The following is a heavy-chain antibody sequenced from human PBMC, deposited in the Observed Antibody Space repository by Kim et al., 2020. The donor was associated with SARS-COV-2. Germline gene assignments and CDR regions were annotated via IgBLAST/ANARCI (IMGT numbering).Heavy chain of an antibody. CDR3: ARDRYNWNERTYYYGMDV. CDR1: GFTFSSYS. V-gene: IGHV3-21*01. CDR2: ISSSSSYI. Sequence: GGSLRLSCAASGFTFSSYSMNWVRQAPGKGLEWVSSISSSSSYIYYADSVKGRFTISRDNAKNSLYLQMNSLRAEDTAVYYCARDRYNWNERTYYYGMDVWGQGTPVTVSS. D-gene: IGHD1-20*01. J-gene: IGHJ6*02.